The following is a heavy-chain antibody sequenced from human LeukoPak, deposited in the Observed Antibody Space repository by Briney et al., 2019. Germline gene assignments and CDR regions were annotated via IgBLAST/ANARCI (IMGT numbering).Heavy chain of an antibody. V-gene: IGHV3-23*01. D-gene: IGHD3-10*01. CDR1: GFTFSNSA. J-gene: IGHJ6*02. CDR3: ARSSSMARGANYYYYGMDV. CDR2: ISGSGGST. Sequence: GGSLRLSCAASGFTFSNSAMTWVRQAPGKGLEWVSGISGSGGSTYYADSVKGRFTISRDNSKNTLYLQMNSLRAEDTAVYYCARSSSMARGANYYYYGMDVWGQGTTVTVSS.